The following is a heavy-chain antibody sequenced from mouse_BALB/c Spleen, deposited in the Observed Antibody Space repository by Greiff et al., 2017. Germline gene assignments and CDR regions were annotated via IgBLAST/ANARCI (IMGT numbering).Heavy chain of an antibody. J-gene: IGHJ4*01. D-gene: IGHD2-4*01. CDR3: AREDYDWDY. CDR2: IYPGSGST. Sequence: QVQLQQPGAELVKPGTSVKLSCKASGYNFTSYWINWVKLRPGQGLEWIGDIYPGSGSTNYNEKFKSKATLTVDTSSSTAYMQLSSLASEDSALYYCAREDYDWDYWGQGTPVTVSS. CDR1: GYNFTSYW. V-gene: IGHV1-55*01.